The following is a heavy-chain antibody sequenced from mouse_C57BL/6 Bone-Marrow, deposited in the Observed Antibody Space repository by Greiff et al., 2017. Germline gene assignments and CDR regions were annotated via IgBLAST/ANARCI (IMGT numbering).Heavy chain of an antibody. CDR3: ARLTLYYGSSYDY. CDR2: IYPRDGST. V-gene: IGHV1-78*01. Sequence: LQESDAELVKPGASVKISCKVSGYTFTDHTIHWMKQRPEQGLEWIGYIYPRDGSTKYNEKFKGKATLTADKSSSTAYMQLNSLTSEDAAVYFCARLTLYYGSSYDYWGQGTTLTVSS. D-gene: IGHD1-1*01. J-gene: IGHJ2*01. CDR1: GYTFTDHT.